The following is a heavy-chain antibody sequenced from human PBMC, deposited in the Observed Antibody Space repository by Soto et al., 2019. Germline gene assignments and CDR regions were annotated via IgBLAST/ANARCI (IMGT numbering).Heavy chain of an antibody. CDR2: IFYNGTT. V-gene: IGHV4-61*01. CDR1: GVSVSGSSC. J-gene: IGHJ6*02. D-gene: IGHD1-20*01. Sequence: SETLSLTCTVSGVSVSGSSCWTWIRQAPGKGLEWIGCIFYNGTTNYNPSLRSPVTISVDTSKNQFSLKVTSVTAADTAAYWCARDSRLVQITSSNRYYYPGMDVWGQGTTVTVSS. CDR3: ARDSRLVQITSSNRYYYPGMDV.